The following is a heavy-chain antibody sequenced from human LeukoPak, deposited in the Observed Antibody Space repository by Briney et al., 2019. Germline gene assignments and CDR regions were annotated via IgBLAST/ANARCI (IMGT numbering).Heavy chain of an antibody. Sequence: RTGGSLRLSCVASGFTFSSYNMNWVRQAPGKGLEWVSSISSSSRYIYYTDSMKGRFTISRDNSKNTLYLQMNSLRAEDTAVYYCAKEKVGATGGRYFQHWGQGTLVTVSS. CDR1: GFTFSSYN. J-gene: IGHJ1*01. D-gene: IGHD1-26*01. CDR2: ISSSSRYI. V-gene: IGHV3-21*04. CDR3: AKEKVGATGGRYFQH.